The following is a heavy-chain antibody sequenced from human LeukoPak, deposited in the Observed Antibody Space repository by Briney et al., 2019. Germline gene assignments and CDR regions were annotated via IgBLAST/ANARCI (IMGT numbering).Heavy chain of an antibody. CDR1: GFTFSSYW. Sequence: GGSLRLSCAASGFTFSSYWMSWVRQAPGKGLEWVANIKQDGSEKYYVDSVKGRFTISRDNAKNSLYLQMNSLRAEDTAVYYCARVHRYCSGGSCYLDYWGQGTLVTVSS. J-gene: IGHJ4*02. CDR2: IKQDGSEK. D-gene: IGHD2-15*01. V-gene: IGHV3-7*01. CDR3: ARVHRYCSGGSCYLDY.